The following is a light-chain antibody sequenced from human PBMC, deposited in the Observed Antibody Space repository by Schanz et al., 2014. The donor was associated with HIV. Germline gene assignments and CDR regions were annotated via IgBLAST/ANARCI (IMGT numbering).Light chain of an antibody. J-gene: IGLJ3*02. Sequence: QSALTQPASVSGSPGQSITISCTGTSGDVGSYNYVSWYQQHPGKAPKLMIYDVSNRPSGVSSRFSGSKSGNTASLTISGLQPEDEADYYCSSYTSSNTGVFGGGTKLTVL. CDR2: DVS. V-gene: IGLV2-14*03. CDR1: SGDVGSYNY. CDR3: SSYTSSNTGV.